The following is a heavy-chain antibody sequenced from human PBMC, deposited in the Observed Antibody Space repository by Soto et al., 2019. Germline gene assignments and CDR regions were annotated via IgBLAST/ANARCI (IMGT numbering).Heavy chain of an antibody. CDR3: ARSRSSTSHHGLFDY. J-gene: IGHJ4*02. V-gene: IGHV4-38-2*01. CDR2: IQHSGNFYDRGST. D-gene: IGHD2-2*01. CDR1: GSSITSGYY. Sequence: SETLYLTCAVSGSSITSGYYWGWIRQSPGKGLEWIGSIQHSGNFYDRGSTYYNPSLKSRVTISVDTSKSQFSLNLRSVGAADTAVYYCARSRSSTSHHGLFDYWGQGILVTVSS.